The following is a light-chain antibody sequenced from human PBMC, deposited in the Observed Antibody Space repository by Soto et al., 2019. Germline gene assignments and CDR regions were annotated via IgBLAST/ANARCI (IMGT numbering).Light chain of an antibody. CDR2: LAT. Sequence: DIVMTQSPLSLPVTTGDPASISFMSSESLLQTNGNTYLDWYLQKPGQSPELLISLATNRASGVPNRFSGSGSGTDFTLKISRVEAEDVGVYYCMQAKQTPFTFGGGTKVDIK. CDR3: MQAKQTPFT. CDR1: ESLLQTNGNTY. V-gene: IGKV2-28*01. J-gene: IGKJ4*01.